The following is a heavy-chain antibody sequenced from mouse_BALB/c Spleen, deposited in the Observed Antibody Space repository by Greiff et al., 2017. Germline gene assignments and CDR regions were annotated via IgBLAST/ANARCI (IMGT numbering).Heavy chain of an antibody. CDR2: IAPGSGST. CDR1: GYTFTSYW. V-gene: IGHV1S41*01. Sequence: DLVKPGASVKLSCKASGYTFTSYWINWIKQRPGQGLEWIGRIAPGSGSTYYNEMFKGKATLTVDTSSSTAYIQLSSLSSEDSAVYFCARRALHGSSNWYFDVWGAGTTVTVSS. J-gene: IGHJ1*01. CDR3: ARRALHGSSNWYFDV. D-gene: IGHD1-1*01.